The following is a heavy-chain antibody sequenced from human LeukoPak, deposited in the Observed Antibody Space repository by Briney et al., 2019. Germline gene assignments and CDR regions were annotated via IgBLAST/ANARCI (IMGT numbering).Heavy chain of an antibody. V-gene: IGHV4-34*01. CDR2: INHSGST. Sequence: SETLSLTCAVYGGSFSGYYWSWIRQPPEKGLEWIGEINHSGSTNYNPSLKSRVTISVDTSKNPFSLKLSSVTAADTAVYYCARGSSSSWFTAFDYWGQGTLVTVSS. CDR3: ARGSSSSWFTAFDY. CDR1: GGSFSGYY. D-gene: IGHD6-13*01. J-gene: IGHJ4*02.